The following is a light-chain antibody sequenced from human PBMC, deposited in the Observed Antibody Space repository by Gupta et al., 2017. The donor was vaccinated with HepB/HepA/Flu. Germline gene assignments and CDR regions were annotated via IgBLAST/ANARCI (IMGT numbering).Light chain of an antibody. CDR3: CSDAGSNTYV. V-gene: IGLV2-11*01. CDR2: DVN. J-gene: IGLJ1*01. CDR1: ISDVGGYNY. Sequence: QSALTQPRSVSGSPGPAVAVSCTGSISDVGGYNYVSWYQQHPAKPPNLMIYDVNKRTAGVPDRFSGSKAGNTASLTISARQEEEESDYYCCSDAGSNTYVFGTGTTVTVL.